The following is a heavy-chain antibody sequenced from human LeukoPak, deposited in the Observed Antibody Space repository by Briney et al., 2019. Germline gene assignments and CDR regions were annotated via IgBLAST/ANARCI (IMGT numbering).Heavy chain of an antibody. CDR3: ARVPRARAVTGTTYYYYMDV. J-gene: IGHJ6*03. V-gene: IGHV3-20*01. Sequence: PGGSLRLSCAASGFTFDDYGMSWVRQVPGKGLEWVSGINWNGAGTGYADSVKGRFTISRDNAKNSLYLQMNSLRAEDTAFYDCARVPRARAVTGTTYYYYMDVWGKGTTVTVSS. D-gene: IGHD1-7*01. CDR1: GFTFDDYG. CDR2: INWNGAGT.